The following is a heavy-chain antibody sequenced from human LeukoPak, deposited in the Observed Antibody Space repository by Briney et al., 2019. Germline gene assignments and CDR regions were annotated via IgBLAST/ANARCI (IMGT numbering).Heavy chain of an antibody. CDR2: ISSSGSTM. Sequence: GGSLRLSCAASGFTVSSYEMNWVRQAPGKGLEWISYISSSGSTMYYADSVKGRFTISRDNAKNSLYLQMNSLRAGDTAVYFCASYIVGPTLDYWGQGTLVTVSS. V-gene: IGHV3-48*03. D-gene: IGHD1-26*01. CDR1: GFTVSSYE. J-gene: IGHJ4*02. CDR3: ASYIVGPTLDY.